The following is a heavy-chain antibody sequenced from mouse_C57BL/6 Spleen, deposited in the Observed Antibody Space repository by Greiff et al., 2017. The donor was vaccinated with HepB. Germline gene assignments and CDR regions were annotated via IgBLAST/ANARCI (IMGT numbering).Heavy chain of an antibody. CDR3: AREGTDSYAMDY. V-gene: IGHV1-22*01. CDR2: INPNNGGT. CDR1: GYTFTDYN. D-gene: IGHD2-13*01. J-gene: IGHJ4*01. Sequence: LVEPGASVKMSCKASGYTFTDYNMHWVKQSHGKSLEWIGYINPNNGGTSYNQKFKGKATLTVNKSSSTAYMELRSLTSEDSAVYYCAREGTDSYAMDYWGQGTSVTVSS.